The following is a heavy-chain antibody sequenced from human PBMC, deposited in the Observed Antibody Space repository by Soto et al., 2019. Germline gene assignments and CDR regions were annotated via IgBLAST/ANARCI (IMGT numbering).Heavy chain of an antibody. CDR1: GGSISSSNW. V-gene: IGHV4-4*02. CDR2: IYHSGST. CDR3: ARENYYDSSGLDY. J-gene: IGHJ4*02. Sequence: SETLSLTCAVSGGSISSSNWWSWVRQPPGKGLEWIGEIYHSGSTNSNPSLKRRVTISVDTSKNQFSLKLSSVTAADTAVYYCARENYYDSSGLDYWGQGTLVTVSS. D-gene: IGHD3-22*01.